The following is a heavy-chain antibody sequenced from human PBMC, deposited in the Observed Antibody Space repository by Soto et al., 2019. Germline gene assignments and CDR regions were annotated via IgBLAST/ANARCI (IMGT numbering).Heavy chain of an antibody. CDR1: GYTFTGYY. CDR2: ISAYNGST. Sequence: ASVKVSCKASGYTFTGYYMHWVRQAPGQGLEWMGWISAYNGSTNYAQKLQGRVTMSTDTSTSTAYMELRSLRSDDTAVYYCGRSVGLSYGMDVWGQGTTVTVSS. D-gene: IGHD1-26*01. CDR3: GRSVGLSYGMDV. V-gene: IGHV1-18*04. J-gene: IGHJ6*02.